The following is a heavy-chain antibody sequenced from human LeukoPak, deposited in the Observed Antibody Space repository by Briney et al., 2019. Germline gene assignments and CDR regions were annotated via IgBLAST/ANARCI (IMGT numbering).Heavy chain of an antibody. J-gene: IGHJ4*02. CDR3: AREGGPYRPLDY. Sequence: SETLSLTCGVSGGSITNTNYWTWVRQPPGKGLEWIGEVNLQGSTNYNPSLMGRVAIAVDTSENHISLQLTSATAADTAVYYCAREGGPYRPLDYSGQGTLVTVSS. CDR1: GGSITNTNY. CDR2: VNLQGST. V-gene: IGHV4-4*02.